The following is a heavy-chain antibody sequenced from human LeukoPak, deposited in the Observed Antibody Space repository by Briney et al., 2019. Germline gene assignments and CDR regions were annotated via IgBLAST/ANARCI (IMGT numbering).Heavy chain of an antibody. D-gene: IGHD3-10*01. J-gene: IGHJ4*02. CDR1: GYTFTSYG. CDR3: ARDRVPLYGSGSYYVY. CDR2: ISAYNGNT. Sequence: ASVKVSCKASGYTFTSYGISWVRRAPGQGLEWMGWISAYNGNTNYAQKLQGRVTMTTDTSTSTAYMELRSLRSVDTAVYYCARDRVPLYGSGSYYVYWGQGTLVTVSS. V-gene: IGHV1-18*04.